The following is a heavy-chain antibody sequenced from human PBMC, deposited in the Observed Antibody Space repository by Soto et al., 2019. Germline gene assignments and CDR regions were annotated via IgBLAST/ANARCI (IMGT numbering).Heavy chain of an antibody. CDR1: GYTFTSYG. J-gene: IGHJ6*02. CDR2: ISAYNGNT. CDR3: ARDTGIVVVPAAIPGYGMDV. Sequence: ASVKVSCKASGYTFTSYGISWVRQAPGQGLEWMGWISAYNGNTNCAQKLQGRVTMTTDTSTSTAYMELRSLRSDDTAVYYCARDTGIVVVPAAIPGYGMDVWGQGTTVTVSS. V-gene: IGHV1-18*01. D-gene: IGHD2-2*02.